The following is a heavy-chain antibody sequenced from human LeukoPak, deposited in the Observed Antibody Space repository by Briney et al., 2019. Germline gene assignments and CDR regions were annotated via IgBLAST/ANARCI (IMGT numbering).Heavy chain of an antibody. CDR2: VYYSGST. CDR1: GGSISSNSYY. CDR3: ARVGVVVVITAPYDAFDI. V-gene: IGHV4-39*01. D-gene: IGHD3-22*01. Sequence: SSETLSLTCTVSGGSISSNSYYWGWIRQPPGKGLEWIGSVYYSGSTYYKPSLKSRVTISVDTSKNQFSLKLSSVTAADTAVYYCARVGVVVVITAPYDAFDIWGQGTMVTVSS. J-gene: IGHJ3*02.